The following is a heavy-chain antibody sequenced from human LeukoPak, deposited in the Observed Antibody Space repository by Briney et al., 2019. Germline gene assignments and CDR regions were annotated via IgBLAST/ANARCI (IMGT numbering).Heavy chain of an antibody. CDR1: GGSVSSGSYY. CDR2: IYYSGST. D-gene: IGHD3-10*01. CDR3: AREGLASMVRGVIPY. J-gene: IGHJ4*02. Sequence: SETLSLTCTVSGGSVSSGSYYWSWIRQPPGKGLEWIGYIYYSGSTNYNPSLKSRVTISADTSKNQFSLKPSSVTAADTAVYYCAREGLASMVRGVIPYWGQGTLVTVSS. V-gene: IGHV4-61*01.